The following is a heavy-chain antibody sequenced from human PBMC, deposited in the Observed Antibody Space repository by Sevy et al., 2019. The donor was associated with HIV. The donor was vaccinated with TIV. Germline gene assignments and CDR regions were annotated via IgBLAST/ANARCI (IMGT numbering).Heavy chain of an antibody. V-gene: IGHV4-59*08. CDR3: AGENAWGRGYS. D-gene: IGHD1-26*01. J-gene: IGHJ4*02. CDR1: GGSITSLY. CDR2: IYYNGQI. Sequence: SETLSLTCTVSGGSITSLYWNWIRQPPGKGREWIANIYYNGQINYNPPLKSRVTLSLDTSKNRFSLRLSSVTAADTAMYYCAGENAWGRGYSWGQGTLVTVSS.